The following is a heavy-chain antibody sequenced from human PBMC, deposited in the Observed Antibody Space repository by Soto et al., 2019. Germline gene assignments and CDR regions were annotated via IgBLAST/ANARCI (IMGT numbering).Heavy chain of an antibody. CDR2: IIPIFGTA. CDR3: ASHXXGTAKYYYGMDV. D-gene: IGHD1-1*01. Sequence: QVQLVQSGAEVKKPGSSVKVSCKASGGTFSSYAISWVRQAPGQGLEWMGGIIPIFGTADYAQKFQGRVXXXXXXXXXXXXXXXXXXXXXXXXXXYCASHXXGTAKYYYGMDVWGQGTTVTVSS. J-gene: IGHJ6*02. CDR1: GGTFSSYA. V-gene: IGHV1-69*05.